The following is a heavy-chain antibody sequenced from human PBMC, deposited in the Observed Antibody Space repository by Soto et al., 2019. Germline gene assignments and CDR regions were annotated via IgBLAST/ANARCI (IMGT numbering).Heavy chain of an antibody. D-gene: IGHD2-8*01. J-gene: IGHJ1*01. V-gene: IGHV1-3*01. CDR1: GYTFTSYA. CDR2: INAGNGNT. Sequence: ASVKVSCKASGYTFTSYAMHWVRQAPGQRLEWMGWINAGNGNTKYSQKFQGRVTITRDTSASTAYMELSSLRSEDTAVYYCARVVRCTNGVCYNPGYFQHWGQGTLVTVSS. CDR3: ARVVRCTNGVCYNPGYFQH.